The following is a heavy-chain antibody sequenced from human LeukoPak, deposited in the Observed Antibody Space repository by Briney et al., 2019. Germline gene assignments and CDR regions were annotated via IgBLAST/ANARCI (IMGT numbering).Heavy chain of an antibody. CDR1: GYTFTSYD. J-gene: IGHJ6*02. Sequence: GASVKVSCKASGYTFTSYDINWVRQAHGQGLEWMGWMNPNSGNTGYAQKFQGRVTMTRNTSISTAYMELSSLRSEDTAVYYCASLGYGSGSYYNDYYYGMDVWGQGTTVTVSS. CDR3: ASLGYGSGSYYNDYYYGMDV. CDR2: MNPNSGNT. D-gene: IGHD3-10*01. V-gene: IGHV1-8*01.